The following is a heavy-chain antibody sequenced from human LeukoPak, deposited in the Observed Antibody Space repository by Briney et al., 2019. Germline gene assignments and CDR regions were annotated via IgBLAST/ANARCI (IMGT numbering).Heavy chain of an antibody. V-gene: IGHV1-69*13. J-gene: IGHJ4*02. D-gene: IGHD3-10*01. CDR3: ARESLYYYGSGSRTFDY. Sequence: SVKVSCKDSGGTFSSYAISWVRQAPGQGLEWMGGIIPIFGTANYAQKFQGRVTITANESTSTAYMELSSLSSEETAVYYCARESLYYYGSGSRTFDYWGQGTLVTVSS. CDR2: IIPIFGTA. CDR1: GGTFSSYA.